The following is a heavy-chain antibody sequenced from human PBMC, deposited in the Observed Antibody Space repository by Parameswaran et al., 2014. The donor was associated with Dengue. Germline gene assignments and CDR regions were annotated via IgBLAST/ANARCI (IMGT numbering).Heavy chain of an antibody. CDR2: ISSSSSYI. D-gene: IGHD3-10*01. J-gene: IGHJ6*02. V-gene: IGHV3-21*01. CDR3: ARDHRFGELPPFGMDV. Sequence: VRQMPGKGLEWVSSISSSSSYIYYADSVKGRFTISRDNAKNSLYLQMNSLRAEDTAVYYCARDHRFGELPPFGMDVWGQGTTVTVSS.